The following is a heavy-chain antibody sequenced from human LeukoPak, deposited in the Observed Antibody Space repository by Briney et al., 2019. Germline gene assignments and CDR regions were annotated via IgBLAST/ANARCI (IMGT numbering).Heavy chain of an antibody. D-gene: IGHD6-19*01. CDR2: ISYDGSNK. CDR1: GXTFSSYG. CDR3: AKTSPVYSSGFNYGMDV. V-gene: IGHV3-30*02. Sequence: GGSLRLSCAASGXTFSSYGMHWVRQAPGKGLEWVAFISYDGSNKYYVDSVKGRFTISTDYSKNTLYLQMNSLRAEDTAVYYCAKTSPVYSSGFNYGMDVWGQGTTVTVSS. J-gene: IGHJ6*02.